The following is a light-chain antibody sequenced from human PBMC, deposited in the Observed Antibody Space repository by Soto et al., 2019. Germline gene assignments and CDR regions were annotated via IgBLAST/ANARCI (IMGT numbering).Light chain of an antibody. Sequence: QSALTQPASVSGSPGQSITISCTGTSSDVGGYNYVSWYQQHPGKAPKLMIYDVSNRPSGVSNRFSGSKSGSTASLTISGLQAEDEADYYCSSYTSSSTVVFGGGTKLPS. CDR1: SSDVGGYNY. CDR2: DVS. V-gene: IGLV2-14*01. CDR3: SSYTSSSTVV. J-gene: IGLJ2*01.